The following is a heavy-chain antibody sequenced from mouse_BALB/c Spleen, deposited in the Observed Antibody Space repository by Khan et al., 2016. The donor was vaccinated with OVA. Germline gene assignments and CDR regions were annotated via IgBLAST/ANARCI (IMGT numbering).Heavy chain of an antibody. CDR3: ARWNYRYDGYFDF. CDR1: GDSITSGY. D-gene: IGHD2-14*01. V-gene: IGHV3-8*02. CDR2: ISQSGST. Sequence: EVQLQESGPSLVKPSQTLSLTCSVTGDSITSGYWNWIRKFPGNKLEYMGYISQSGSTYYNPSLKSRISITRDTSTNQYYLQLNAVTTEDTSTYYCARWNYRYDGYFDFWGQGTTLTVSS. J-gene: IGHJ2*01.